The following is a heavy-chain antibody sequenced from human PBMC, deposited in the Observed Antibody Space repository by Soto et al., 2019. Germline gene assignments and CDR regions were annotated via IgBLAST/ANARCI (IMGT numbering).Heavy chain of an antibody. D-gene: IGHD2-2*02. J-gene: IGHJ4*02. CDR3: ARPGDDCSTTNCYMIDY. CDR2: INAGNGKT. V-gene: IGHV1-3*01. Sequence: QVQLVQSGVAVKKPGASVKVSCKASGYTFTTYAMHWVRQAPGQRLEWMGWINAGNGKTKYSQKFQGRVTITRDTSATTAYMELSSLRSEDTAVYYCARPGDDCSTTNCYMIDYWGQGTLVTVSS. CDR1: GYTFTTYA.